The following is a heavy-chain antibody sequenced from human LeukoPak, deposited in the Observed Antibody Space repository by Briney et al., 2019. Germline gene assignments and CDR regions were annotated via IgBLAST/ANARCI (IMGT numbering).Heavy chain of an antibody. Sequence: ASVKVSCKASGYTFTGYYMHWVRQAPGQGLEWMGWINPNSGGTNYAQKFQGRVTMTRDTSISTAYMELSRLRSDDTAVYYCARDAGIAARGFGYWGQGTLVTVSS. J-gene: IGHJ4*02. CDR1: GYTFTGYY. CDR2: INPNSGGT. V-gene: IGHV1-2*02. D-gene: IGHD6-6*01. CDR3: ARDAGIAARGFGY.